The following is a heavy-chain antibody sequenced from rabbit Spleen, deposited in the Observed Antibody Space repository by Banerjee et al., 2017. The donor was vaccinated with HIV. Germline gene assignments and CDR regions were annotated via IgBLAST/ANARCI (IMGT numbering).Heavy chain of an antibody. Sequence: QEQLVESGGGLVQPEGSLTLTCTTSGFSFSDSFYMYYMCWVRQAPGKGLEWIVCIDTGSSGFTYFASWAKGRFTITKTSSTTVTLQMTSLTVADTATYFCARDTGSSFSSYGMDLWGPGTLVTVS. D-gene: IGHD8-1*01. J-gene: IGHJ6*01. CDR1: GFSFSDSFYMYY. CDR3: ARDTGSSFSSYGMDL. CDR2: IDTGSSGFT. V-gene: IGHV1S45*01.